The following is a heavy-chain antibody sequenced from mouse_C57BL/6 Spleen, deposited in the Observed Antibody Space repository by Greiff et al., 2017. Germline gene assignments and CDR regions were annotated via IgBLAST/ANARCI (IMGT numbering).Heavy chain of an antibody. Sequence: VKLVESGPGLVAPSQSLSITCTVSGFSLTSYGVDWVRQPPGKGLEWLGVIRGGGSTNYNSALMSRRSISKDNSKSQVFLKMNSLQTDDTAMYYCAKRGRYDGDGRDYSMDYWGQGTSVTVSS. D-gene: IGHD2-13*01. J-gene: IGHJ4*01. CDR3: AKRGRYDGDGRDYSMDY. V-gene: IGHV2-9*01. CDR1: GFSLTSYG. CDR2: IRGGGST.